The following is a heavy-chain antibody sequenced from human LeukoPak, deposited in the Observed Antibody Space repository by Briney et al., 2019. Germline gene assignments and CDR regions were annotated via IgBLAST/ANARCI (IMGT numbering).Heavy chain of an antibody. CDR1: GFTFSSYS. Sequence: GGSLRLSCAASGFTFSSYSMNWVRQASGRGLEWVGHIRPKANNYATAYAASVKGRFAISRDDSKNTAYLQLNSLKTEDTAVYYCSRHEALPGDYWGQGTLVTVSS. CDR2: IRPKANNYAT. D-gene: IGHD2-21*02. CDR3: SRHEALPGDY. V-gene: IGHV3-73*01. J-gene: IGHJ4*02.